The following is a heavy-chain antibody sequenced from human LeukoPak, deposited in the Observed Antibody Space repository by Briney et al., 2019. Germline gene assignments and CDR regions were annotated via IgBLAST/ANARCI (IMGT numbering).Heavy chain of an antibody. CDR1: GFTFSSYA. J-gene: IGHJ5*02. CDR2: ISGIGAST. D-gene: IGHD3-10*01. V-gene: IGHV3-23*01. CDR3: AKLMVREVISDNWFDP. Sequence: AGRSLRLSCAASGFTFSSYAMSWVSHAPGKGLEWVSAISGIGASTYYAASVKGRFTISRDNSKNTLYLQMNSLRAEDTAVYYCAKLMVREVISDNWFDPWGQGTLVTVSS.